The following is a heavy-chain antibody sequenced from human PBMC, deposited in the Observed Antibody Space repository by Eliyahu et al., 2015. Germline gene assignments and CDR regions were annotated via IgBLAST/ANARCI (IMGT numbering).Heavy chain of an antibody. CDR3: VKETDSSAWTGDFDY. Sequence: EVHLEESGGGFVQPGRSLXLSCSASGFXFAXFVMNWVRQGPGKGLEWVAGISWKGVSIGYGDAVKGRFTISRDNAKNSLYLQMDSLRPEDTAIYYCVKETDSSAWTGDFDYWGRGTQVTVSS. CDR1: GFXFAXFV. CDR2: ISWKGVSI. V-gene: IGHV3-9*01. D-gene: IGHD6-13*01. J-gene: IGHJ4*02.